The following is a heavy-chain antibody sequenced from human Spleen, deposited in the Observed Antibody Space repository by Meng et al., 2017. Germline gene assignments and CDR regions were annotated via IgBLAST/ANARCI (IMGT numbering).Heavy chain of an antibody. D-gene: IGHD1-26*01. CDR2: IDPNSGDT. V-gene: IGHV1-2*02. J-gene: IGHJ3*02. CDR1: GYTFTDYY. Sequence: ASVKVSCKASGYTFTDYYIHWVRQAPGQGLEWMGWIDPNSGDTNYAQKFQGRVTMTRDTSITTAYMDLSRLRSDDTAVYYCARGSQAGAKHDAFDIWGQGTMVTVSS. CDR3: ARGSQAGAKHDAFDI.